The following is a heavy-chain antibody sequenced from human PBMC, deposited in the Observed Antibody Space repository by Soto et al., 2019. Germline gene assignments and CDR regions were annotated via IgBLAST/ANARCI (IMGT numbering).Heavy chain of an antibody. V-gene: IGHV4-30-2*01. CDR3: ARLERFLEWLLSPGYYYYYGMDV. D-gene: IGHD3-3*01. CDR1: GGSISSGAYS. J-gene: IGHJ6*02. CDR2: IYHSGST. Sequence: PSETLSLTCTVSGGSISSGAYSWSWIRQPPGKGLEWIGYIYHSGSTYYIPSLRSRVTISMDRTKNQFSLHLNSVTAGDTAVYFCARLERFLEWLLSPGYYYYYGMDVWGQGTTVTVSS.